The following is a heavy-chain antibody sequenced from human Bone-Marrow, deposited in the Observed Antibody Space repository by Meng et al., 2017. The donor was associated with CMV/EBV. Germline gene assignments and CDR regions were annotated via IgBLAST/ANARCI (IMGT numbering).Heavy chain of an antibody. V-gene: IGHV1-2*02. CDR2: INPNSGGT. J-gene: IGHJ6*01. D-gene: IGHD2-2*01. Sequence: ASVKVSCKASGYTFTGYYMHWVRQAPGQGLEWMGWINPNSGGTNYAQKFQGRVTMTRDTSISTAYMELSRLRSDDTAVYYCAREGDIVVVPAAARYYYYGMDVWGQGNTVNGAS. CDR3: AREGDIVVVPAAARYYYYGMDV. CDR1: GYTFTGYY.